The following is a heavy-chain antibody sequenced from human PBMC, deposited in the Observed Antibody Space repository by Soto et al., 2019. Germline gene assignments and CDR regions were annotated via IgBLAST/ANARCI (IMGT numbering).Heavy chain of an antibody. V-gene: IGHV1-69*08. D-gene: IGHD1-26*01. Sequence: QVQLVQSGAEVKKPGSSVKVSCKASGGTFSSYTISWVRQAPGLGLEWMGRIIPILGIANYAQKFQGRVTITAAKATSTAYMELSSLRSEDTAVYYCARERVGVTPVSYWGQGTLVTVSS. CDR1: GGTFSSYT. J-gene: IGHJ4*02. CDR2: IIPILGIA. CDR3: ARERVGVTPVSY.